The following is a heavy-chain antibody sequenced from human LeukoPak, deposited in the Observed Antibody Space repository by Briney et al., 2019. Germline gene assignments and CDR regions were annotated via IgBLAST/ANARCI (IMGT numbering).Heavy chain of an antibody. CDR2: ISSSGSTI. Sequence: GGSLRLSCAASGFTFSSYEMNWLGQAPGKGRAGVSYISSSGSTIYYADSVKGRFTISRDNAKNSLYLQMNSLRAEDTAVYYCARFASTPGGWGQGTLVAVCS. D-gene: IGHD2-2*01. CDR1: GFTFSSYE. V-gene: IGHV3-48*03. CDR3: ARFASTPGG. J-gene: IGHJ4*02.